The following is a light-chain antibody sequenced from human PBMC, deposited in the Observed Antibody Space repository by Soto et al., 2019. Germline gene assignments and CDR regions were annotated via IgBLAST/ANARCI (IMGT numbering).Light chain of an antibody. CDR3: CSYTYTYSV. V-gene: IGLV2-11*01. CDR1: SSDFGGSEF. J-gene: IGLJ3*02. CDR2: DAT. Sequence: QSALTQPRSVSPSPGQSVAISCTKTSSDFGGSEFVSWYQQQPGKAPKLIIYDATQRPSGVPDRFSGSKSGDTASLTISGLQAEDEADYYCCSYTYTYSVFGGGTKLTVL.